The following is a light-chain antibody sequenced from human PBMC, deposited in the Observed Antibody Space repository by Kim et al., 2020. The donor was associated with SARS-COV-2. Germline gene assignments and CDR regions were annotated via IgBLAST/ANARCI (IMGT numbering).Light chain of an antibody. CDR3: NSRDSTGYLGV. CDR2: GRN. Sequence: SSELTQDPAVSVALGQTVTITCQGDTIRNYFVSWYQQRPGQTPVLVMYGRNVRSSGIPDRFSGSRSGNTASLTITGAQAEDEADYYCNSRDSTGYLGVFGGGTQLTVL. V-gene: IGLV3-19*01. J-gene: IGLJ2*01. CDR1: TIRNYF.